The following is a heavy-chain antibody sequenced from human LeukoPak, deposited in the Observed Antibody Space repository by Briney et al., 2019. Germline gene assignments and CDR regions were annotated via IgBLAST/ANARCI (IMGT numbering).Heavy chain of an antibody. V-gene: IGHV3-13*04. D-gene: IGHD1-26*01. CDR1: GFSFSDYD. CDR3: ARGRGSYFLDY. J-gene: IGHJ4*02. CDR2: IGTAGDT. Sequence: GGSLRLSCAASGFSFSDYDMHWVRQATGKGLEWVSGIGTAGDTYYSGSVKGRFTISREDAKNSLYLQMNTLRAGDTAVYYCARGRGSYFLDYWGQGTLVTVSS.